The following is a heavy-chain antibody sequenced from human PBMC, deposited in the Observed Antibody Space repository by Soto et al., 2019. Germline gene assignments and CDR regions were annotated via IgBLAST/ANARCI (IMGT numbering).Heavy chain of an antibody. CDR1: GYIFTGYY. J-gene: IGHJ4*02. CDR3: ARARPWWSYFGYFDF. V-gene: IGHV1-2*02. Sequence: QVQLVQSGAEAKKPGASVKVSCKASGYIFTGYYMHWVRQAPGQGLEWMGWINPNTGGTNFAQKFQARVTMTSDTSIGTAYMELSWLRSDDTAVYYCARARPWWSYFGYFDFWGQGTMVTVSS. CDR2: INPNTGGT. D-gene: IGHD3-16*01.